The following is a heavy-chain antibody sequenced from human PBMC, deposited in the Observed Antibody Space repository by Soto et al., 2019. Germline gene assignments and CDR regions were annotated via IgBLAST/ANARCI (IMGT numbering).Heavy chain of an antibody. J-gene: IGHJ6*02. Sequence: GGSLRLSCAASGFTFSSYWMSWVRQAPGKGLEWVANIKQDGSEKYYVDSVKGRFTISRDNAKNSLYLQMNSLRAEETAVYYCARDAPLRYCTNGVCFCVANYYYYYGIDVWGQGTTVTVSS. V-gene: IGHV3-7*03. CDR2: IKQDGSEK. CDR3: ARDAPLRYCTNGVCFCVANYYYYYGIDV. CDR1: GFTFSSYW. D-gene: IGHD2-8*01.